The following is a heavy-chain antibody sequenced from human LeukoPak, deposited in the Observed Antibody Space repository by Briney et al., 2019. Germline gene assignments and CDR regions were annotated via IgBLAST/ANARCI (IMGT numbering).Heavy chain of an antibody. CDR3: ARPCRDGYNSPLPCFDY. CDR2: IRYDGSNK. J-gene: IGHJ4*02. V-gene: IGHV3-30*02. CDR1: GFTFSSYG. D-gene: IGHD5-24*01. Sequence: GGSLRLSCAASGFTFSSYGMHWVRQAPGKGLEWVAFIRYDGSNKYYADSVKGRFTISRDNAKNSLYLQMNSLRAEDTAVYYCARPCRDGYNSPLPCFDYWGQGTLVTVSS.